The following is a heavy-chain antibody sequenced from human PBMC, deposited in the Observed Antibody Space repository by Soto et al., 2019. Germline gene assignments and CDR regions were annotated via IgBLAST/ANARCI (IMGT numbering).Heavy chain of an antibody. J-gene: IGHJ4*02. CDR2: ISGSGGNT. D-gene: IGHD1-20*01. CDR1: GFTFSSVA. Sequence: GGSLRLSCAASGFTFSSVAMSWVRQAPGKGLEWVSAISGSGGNTYYADSVKGRFTISRDNSKDTLYLQMNNLRAEDTAVYYCAKPPDYNWNDYWGQGTLVTVSS. V-gene: IGHV3-23*01. CDR3: AKPPDYNWNDY.